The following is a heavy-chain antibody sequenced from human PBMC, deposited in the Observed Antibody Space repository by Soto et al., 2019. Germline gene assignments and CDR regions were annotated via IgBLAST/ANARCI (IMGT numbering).Heavy chain of an antibody. J-gene: IGHJ3*02. CDR1: GYNFTSYG. V-gene: IGHV1-18*01. D-gene: IGHD2-15*01. CDR2: ISAYNGNT. Sequence: VASVKVSCKASGYNFTSYGISWVRQAPGQGLEWMGWISAYNGNTNYAQKLQGRVTMTTDTSTSTAYMELRSLRSDDTALYYCARGNCSGGSCLAFDIWGQGTMVTVSS. CDR3: ARGNCSGGSCLAFDI.